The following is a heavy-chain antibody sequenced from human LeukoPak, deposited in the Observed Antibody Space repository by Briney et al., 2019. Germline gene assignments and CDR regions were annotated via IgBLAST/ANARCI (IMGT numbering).Heavy chain of an antibody. J-gene: IGHJ4*02. CDR2: ISAYNGNT. CDR3: ARDRGAPRPYDSSGYYQYLRY. D-gene: IGHD3-22*01. Sequence: RASVKVSCKASGYTFTGYYIHWVRQAPGQGLEWMGWISAYNGNTNYAQKLQGRVTMTTDTSTSTAYMELRSLRSDDTAVYYCARDRGAPRPYDSSGYYQYLRYWGQGTLVTVSS. V-gene: IGHV1-18*01. CDR1: GYTFTGYY.